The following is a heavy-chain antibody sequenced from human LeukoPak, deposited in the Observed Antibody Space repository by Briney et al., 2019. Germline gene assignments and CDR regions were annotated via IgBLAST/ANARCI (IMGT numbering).Heavy chain of an antibody. D-gene: IGHD3-10*01. V-gene: IGHV4-59*01. CDR1: GGSISSYY. CDR3: ATGGSGSYYNVNY. J-gene: IGHJ4*02. Sequence: SETLSLTCTVSGGSISSYYWSWIRQPPGKGLEWIGYIYYSGSTNYNPSLKSRVTISVDTSKNQFSLKLSSVTAADTAVYYCATGGSGSYYNVNYWGQGTLVTVSS. CDR2: IYYSGST.